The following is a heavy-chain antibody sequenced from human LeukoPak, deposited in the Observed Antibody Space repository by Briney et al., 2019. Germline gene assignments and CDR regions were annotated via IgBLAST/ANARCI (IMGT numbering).Heavy chain of an antibody. CDR3: ARGDGFRGEAY. CDR2: INPNGGGT. CDR1: GYTFTGYY. Sequence: GASVKVSCKASGYTFTGYYMHWMRQAPGQGLEWMGWINPNGGGTNYAQKFQGGVTMTRDTSSSTAYMELSRLGSDDTAVYYCARGDGFRGEAYWGQGTLVTVSS. V-gene: IGHV1-2*02. J-gene: IGHJ4*02. D-gene: IGHD3-10*01.